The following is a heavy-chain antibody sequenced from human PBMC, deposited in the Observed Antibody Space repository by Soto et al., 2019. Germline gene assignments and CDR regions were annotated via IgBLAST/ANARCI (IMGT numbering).Heavy chain of an antibody. CDR3: ARLVVESQVANV. Sequence: TPEKLCLPCTVSGGALNPNYYYWCRVRQPPGKGLEWIGSVFYDGPTYYSPSLKSRVTISLATSRTQFSLKLNSVTGADTAVYYLARLVVESQVANVWG. CDR1: GGALNPNYYY. CDR2: VFYDGPT. D-gene: IGHD2-21*01. J-gene: IGHJ3*01. V-gene: IGHV4-39*01.